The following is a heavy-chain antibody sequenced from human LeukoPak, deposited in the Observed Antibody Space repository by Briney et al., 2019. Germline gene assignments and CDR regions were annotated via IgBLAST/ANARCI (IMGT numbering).Heavy chain of an antibody. CDR1: GFTFYDYA. Sequence: GGSLRLSCAASGFTFYDYAMHWVRQAPGKGLEWVSGISWNSGYIGYEDSVKGRFTISRDNSKNTLYLQMNSLRAEDTAVYYCAKDPDCTSGICYTFFDYWGQGTLVTVSS. V-gene: IGHV3-9*01. CDR2: ISWNSGYI. CDR3: AKDPDCTSGICYTFFDY. D-gene: IGHD2-8*01. J-gene: IGHJ4*02.